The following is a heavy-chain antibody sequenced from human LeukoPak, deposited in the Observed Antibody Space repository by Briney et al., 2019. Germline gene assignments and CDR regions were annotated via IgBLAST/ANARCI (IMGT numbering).Heavy chain of an antibody. J-gene: IGHJ4*02. CDR3: ARDGTLVDFDFDY. CDR2: ITNDGSST. D-gene: IGHD2-2*03. Sequence: GGSLRLSCAASGLTFSSHWMHWVRQAPGKGLVWVSRITNDGSSTTYADSVKGRFTISRDNAKNSLYLQMNSLRAEDTAVYYCARDGTLVDFDFDYWGQGTLVTVSS. CDR1: GLTFSSHW. V-gene: IGHV3-74*01.